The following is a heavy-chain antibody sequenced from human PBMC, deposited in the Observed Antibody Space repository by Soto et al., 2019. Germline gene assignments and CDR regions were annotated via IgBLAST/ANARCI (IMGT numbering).Heavy chain of an antibody. Sequence: QVQLVQSGAEVKKPEASVKVSCKASGYTFTSYAMHWVRQAPGQRLEWMGWINAGNGNTKYSQKFQGRVTITRDTSASTAYMELSSLRSEDTAVYYCARDRDDYGDWWVYYFDYWGQGTLVTVSS. V-gene: IGHV1-3*01. CDR3: ARDRDDYGDWWVYYFDY. J-gene: IGHJ4*02. CDR2: INAGNGNT. D-gene: IGHD4-17*01. CDR1: GYTFTSYA.